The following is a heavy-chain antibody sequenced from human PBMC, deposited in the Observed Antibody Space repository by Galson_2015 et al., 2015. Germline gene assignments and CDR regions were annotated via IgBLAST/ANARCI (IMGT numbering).Heavy chain of an antibody. J-gene: IGHJ4*02. CDR3: ARAKSVAEVDY. Sequence: LSLTCTVSGGSVSSGSYYWSWIRQPPGKGLEWIGYIYYSGSTNYNPSLKSRVTISVDTSKNQFSLKLSSVTAADTAVYYCARAKSVAEVDYWGQGTLVTVSS. CDR1: GGSVSSGSYY. CDR2: IYYSGST. D-gene: IGHD4-23*01. V-gene: IGHV4-61*01.